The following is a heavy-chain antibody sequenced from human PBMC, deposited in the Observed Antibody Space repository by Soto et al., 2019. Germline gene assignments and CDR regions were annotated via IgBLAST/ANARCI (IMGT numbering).Heavy chain of an antibody. V-gene: IGHV3-30*18. J-gene: IGHJ4*02. CDR1: GFNLWSIG. CDR2: TSYDGTNE. D-gene: IGHD3-3*01. CDR3: AKGLWSGYSPFDY. Sequence: QVQMVESGGGVVQPGGSLRLSCAASGFNLWSIGMHWVPQAPAKGLEWVAITSYDGTNEYYADSVKGRFTISRDNSKNMLYLQMNSLRTDDTAMYYCAKGLWSGYSPFDYWGQGTQVTVSS.